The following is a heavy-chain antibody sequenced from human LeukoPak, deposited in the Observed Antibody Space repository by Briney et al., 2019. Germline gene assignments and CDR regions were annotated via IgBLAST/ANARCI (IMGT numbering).Heavy chain of an antibody. D-gene: IGHD3-3*01. V-gene: IGHV1-69-2*01. CDR3: ATALIMYYDFWSGPFDY. CDR2: VDPQDGET. CDR1: GYTFTDYY. Sequence: ASVKVSCKVSGYTFTDYYMHWVPQAPGKGLEWMGLVDPQDGETIYAEKFQGRVTITADTSTDTAYMELSSLRSEDTAVYYCATALIMYYDFWSGPFDYWGQGTLVTVSS. J-gene: IGHJ4*02.